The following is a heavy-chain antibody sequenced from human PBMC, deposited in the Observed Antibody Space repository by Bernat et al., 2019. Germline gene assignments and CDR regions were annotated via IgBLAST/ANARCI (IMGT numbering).Heavy chain of an antibody. CDR1: GGSISSYY. D-gene: IGHD1-26*01. V-gene: IGHV4-59*01. CDR2: IYYSGST. CDR3: ARQVGSHDAFDI. J-gene: IGHJ3*02. Sequence: QVQLQESGPGLVKPSETLSLTCTVSGGSISSYYWSWIRQPPGKGLEWIGYIYYSGSTNYNPSLMSRVTISVDTSKNQFSLKLSSVTAADTAVYYCARQVGSHDAFDIWGQGTMVTVSS.